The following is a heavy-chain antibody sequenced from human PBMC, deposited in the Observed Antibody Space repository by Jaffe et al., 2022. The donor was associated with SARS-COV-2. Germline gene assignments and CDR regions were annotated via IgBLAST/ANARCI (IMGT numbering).Heavy chain of an antibody. CDR2: ISWNSGSI. J-gene: IGHJ4*02. CDR1: GFTFDDYA. CDR3: ATSSGYYPFDY. V-gene: IGHV3-9*01. Sequence: EVQLVESGGGLVQPGRSLRLSCAASGFTFDDYAMHWVRQAPGKGLEWVSGISWNSGSIGYADSVKGRFTISRDNAKNSLYLQMNSLRAEDTALYYCATSSGYYPFDYWGQGTLVTVSS. D-gene: IGHD3-22*01.